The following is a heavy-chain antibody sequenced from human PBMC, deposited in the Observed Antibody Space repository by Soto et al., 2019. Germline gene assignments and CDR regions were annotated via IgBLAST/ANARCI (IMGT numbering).Heavy chain of an antibody. V-gene: IGHV1-8*02. CDR1: GYTFNDYE. D-gene: IGHD2-2*01. CDR3: ARIAMPARPRWYNWFDP. Sequence: QEQLVQSAAEVKKPGASVKVSCMTSGYTFNDYEINWVRQATGQGLEWIGWMNPNSGDTDYAQRCQGRVTMTTSSSLSTASLELSSLTSDDTAVYYCARIAMPARPRWYNWFDPWGQGTLGTVSS. J-gene: IGHJ5*02. CDR2: MNPNSGDT.